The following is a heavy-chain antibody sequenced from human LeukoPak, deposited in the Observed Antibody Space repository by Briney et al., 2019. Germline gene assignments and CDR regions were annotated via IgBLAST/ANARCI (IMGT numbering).Heavy chain of an antibody. V-gene: IGHV1-69*05. J-gene: IGHJ5*02. Sequence: AVKVSCKASGGTFSSYAISWVRQAPGQGLEWMGRIIPIFGTANYAQKFQGRVTITTDESTSTAYMELSSLRSEDTAVYYCARATSRGYSGFEGNWFDPWGQGTLVTVSS. CDR3: ARATSRGYSGFEGNWFDP. CDR2: IIPIFGTA. CDR1: GGTFSSYA. D-gene: IGHD5-12*01.